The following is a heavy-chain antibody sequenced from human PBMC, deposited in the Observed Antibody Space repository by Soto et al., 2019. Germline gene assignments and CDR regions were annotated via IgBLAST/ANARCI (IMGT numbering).Heavy chain of an antibody. J-gene: IGHJ6*03. V-gene: IGHV3-21*03. CDR1: GFTFSSYS. CDR2: ISSSSSYI. CDR3: AIFRVAAAGRHYYYMDV. Sequence: EVQLVESGGGLVKPGGSLRLSCAASGFTFSSYSMNWVRQAPGKGLEWVSSISSSSSYIYYADSVKGRFTISRDNAKNSLYPQMNSLRAEDTAVYYCAIFRVAAAGRHYYYMDVWGKGTTVTVSS. D-gene: IGHD6-13*01.